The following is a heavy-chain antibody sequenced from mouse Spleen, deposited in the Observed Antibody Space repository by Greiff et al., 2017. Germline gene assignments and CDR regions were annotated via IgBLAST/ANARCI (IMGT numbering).Heavy chain of an antibody. J-gene: IGHJ2*01. CDR3: ESPFYYGSTYYFDY. Sequence: EVKVVESGGGLVKPGGSLKLSCAASGFTFSSYAMSWVRQTPEKRLEWVATISSGGSYTYYPDSVKGRFTISRDNAKNTLYLQMSSLRSEDTAMFYWESPFYYGSTYYFDYGAKGPTPTVPS. CDR2: ISSGGSYT. V-gene: IGHV5-9-1*01. CDR1: GFTFSSYA. D-gene: IGHD1-1*01.